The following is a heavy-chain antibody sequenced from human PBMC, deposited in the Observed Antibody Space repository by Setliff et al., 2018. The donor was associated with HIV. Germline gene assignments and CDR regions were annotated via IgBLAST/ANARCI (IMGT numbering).Heavy chain of an antibody. CDR2: IHVSGNT. V-gene: IGHV4-59*01. D-gene: IGHD3-22*01. J-gene: IGHJ5*02. Sequence: PSETLSLTCTVSGGSISAYYWNWIRQAPGEGLEWIGYIHVSGNTKYNPSLKSRVTMSVDTSKNQFSLNLSSVTAADTAVYYCARVGDYSDRSGDPDWFDPWGQGILVTVSS. CDR3: ARVGDYSDRSGDPDWFDP. CDR1: GGSISAYY.